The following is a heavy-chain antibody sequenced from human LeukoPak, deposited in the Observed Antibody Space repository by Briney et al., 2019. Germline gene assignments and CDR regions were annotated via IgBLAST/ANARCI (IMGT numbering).Heavy chain of an antibody. CDR1: GGSISSYY. CDR2: IYTSGST. D-gene: IGHD2-2*01. V-gene: IGHV4-4*07. Sequence: PSETLSLTCTVSGGSISSYYWSWIRQPAGKGLEWIGRIYTSGSTNYNPSLKSRVTMSVDTSKNQFSLKLSSVTAADTAVYYCAREILLGYCSSTSCPLSGFDYWGQGTLVTVSS. J-gene: IGHJ4*02. CDR3: AREILLGYCSSTSCPLSGFDY.